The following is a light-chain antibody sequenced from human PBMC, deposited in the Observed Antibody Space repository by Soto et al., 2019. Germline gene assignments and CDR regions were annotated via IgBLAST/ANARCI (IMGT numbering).Light chain of an antibody. CDR3: QQYDYPPYIT. CDR1: QDISNY. Sequence: DIQMTQSPSSLSASVGDRVTITCQASQDISNYLNWYQQKPGKAPKLLIYDASNLETGVPSRFSGNGSGTDFTFTISSLQPEDIATYYCQQYDYPPYITFGPGTKVDIK. J-gene: IGKJ3*01. V-gene: IGKV1-33*01. CDR2: DAS.